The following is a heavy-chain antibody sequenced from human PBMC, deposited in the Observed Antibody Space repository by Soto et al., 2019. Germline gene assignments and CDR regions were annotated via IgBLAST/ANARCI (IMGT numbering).Heavy chain of an antibody. CDR2: ISGGGGST. CDR1: GFTFSSYA. Sequence: QPGGSLRLSCAASGFTFSSYAMSWVRQAPGKGLEWVSTISGGGGSTYYADSVKGRFTLSRDNSKNTLYLQMNSLTAEDTAVYYCAKDLGDIIAVVTTTDQWGQGTLVTVSS. CDR3: AKDLGDIIAVVTTTDQ. V-gene: IGHV3-23*01. D-gene: IGHD2-21*02. J-gene: IGHJ4*02.